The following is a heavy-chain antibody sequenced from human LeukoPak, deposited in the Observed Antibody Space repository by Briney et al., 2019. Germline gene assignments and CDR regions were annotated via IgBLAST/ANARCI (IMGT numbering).Heavy chain of an antibody. D-gene: IGHD6-6*01. Sequence: GGSLRLSCAASGFTFINYAMSWVRQAPGKGLEWVSGISGSGDTTYYADSVKGRLTISRDNSKNTLFLQMNSLRAEDTAVYYCAKGPPSSSAQYFQHWGQGTLVTVSS. CDR3: AKGPPSSSAQYFQH. CDR1: GFTFINYA. CDR2: ISGSGDTT. J-gene: IGHJ1*01. V-gene: IGHV3-23*01.